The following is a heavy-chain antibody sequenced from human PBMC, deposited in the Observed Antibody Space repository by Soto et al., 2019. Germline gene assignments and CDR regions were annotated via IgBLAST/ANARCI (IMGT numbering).Heavy chain of an antibody. CDR3: SRDNFCKQGLNLHH. Sequence: QVQLQESGPGLVKPSQTLALTCTVSGVSISNGDYYWSWILQLPGKGQEWIGNIAYCGGTDYNPYVTSRVTTSVDTSMSQFSLKLSSVPAADTAVYYCSRDNFCKQGLNLHHWCQGTMVTVSS. D-gene: IGHD3-3*01. V-gene: IGHV4-31*03. CDR1: GVSISNGDYY. J-gene: IGHJ4*02. CDR2: IAYCGGT.